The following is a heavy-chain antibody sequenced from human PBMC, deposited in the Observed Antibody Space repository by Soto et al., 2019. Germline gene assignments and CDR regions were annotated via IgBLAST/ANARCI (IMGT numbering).Heavy chain of an antibody. D-gene: IGHD6-13*01. CDR3: ARDGSSSWYSYYYNGMDV. J-gene: IGHJ6*02. Sequence: ESGGGLVQPGGSRRLSCAASGFTFSSYWMSWVRQAPGKGLEWVANINQDGSEKFYVDSVKGRFTISRDNAKKSLYLQMNTLRVEDTAVYYCARDGSSSWYSYYYNGMDVWGQGTTVTVSS. CDR1: GFTFSSYW. CDR2: INQDGSEK. V-gene: IGHV3-7*05.